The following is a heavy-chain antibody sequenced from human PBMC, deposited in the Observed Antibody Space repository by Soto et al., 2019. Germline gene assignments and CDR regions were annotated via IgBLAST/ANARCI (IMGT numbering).Heavy chain of an antibody. Sequence: QVHLQESGPGLVKPSGTLSLTCAVSGGSIASTNWWSWVRQAPGKGLEWIGEIYNSGNINSNPSRKSRLSISVDKAKNQFSLRLRSVTAADTAVYYCATGREAFSYWGQGTPVTLSS. CDR1: GGSIASTNW. CDR3: ATGREAFSY. J-gene: IGHJ4*02. CDR2: IYNSGNI. D-gene: IGHD1-26*01. V-gene: IGHV4-4*02.